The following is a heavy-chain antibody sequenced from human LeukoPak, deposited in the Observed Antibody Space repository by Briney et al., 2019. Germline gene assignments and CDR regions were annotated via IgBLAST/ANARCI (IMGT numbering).Heavy chain of an antibody. D-gene: IGHD3-10*01. Sequence: PGGSLRLSCVVSGLTSSSYSMIWVRQAPGKGLQWVANMKKDGSETKYVDSVKGRFTISRDNAKNSLYLQMNSLRAEDTAVYYCGRHRSGSGTYFIDYWGQGTLVSVSS. CDR3: GRHRSGSGTYFIDY. CDR1: GLTSSSYS. CDR2: MKKDGSET. J-gene: IGHJ4*02. V-gene: IGHV3-7*01.